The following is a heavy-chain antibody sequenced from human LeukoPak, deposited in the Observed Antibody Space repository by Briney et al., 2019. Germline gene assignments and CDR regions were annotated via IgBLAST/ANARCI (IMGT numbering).Heavy chain of an antibody. D-gene: IGHD6-6*01. Sequence: PSETLSLTCTVSGGSMINYHWNWIRQSPDQGLQWIASVYHTGTSKYNPSFQSRFTISIDVSGNQFSLSVASVTAADTALYFCARGRPRQRVTAPFDNWGQGRLVTVSS. V-gene: IGHV4-59*13. J-gene: IGHJ4*02. CDR3: ARGRPRQRVTAPFDN. CDR2: VYHTGTS. CDR1: GGSMINYH.